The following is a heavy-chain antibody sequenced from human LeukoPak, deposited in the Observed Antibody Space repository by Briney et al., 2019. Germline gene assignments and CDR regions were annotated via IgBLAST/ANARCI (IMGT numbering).Heavy chain of an antibody. CDR3: ARSLNVEYYYDSSGYYADLDY. Sequence: SVKVSCKSSGGTFSSYAISWVRQAPGQGLQWMGGIIPIFGTANYAQKFQGRVTITADESTSTAYMELSSLRSEDTAVYYCARSLNVEYYYDSSGYYADLDYWGQGTLVTVSS. CDR2: IIPIFGTA. V-gene: IGHV1-69*01. D-gene: IGHD3-22*01. CDR1: GGTFSSYA. J-gene: IGHJ4*02.